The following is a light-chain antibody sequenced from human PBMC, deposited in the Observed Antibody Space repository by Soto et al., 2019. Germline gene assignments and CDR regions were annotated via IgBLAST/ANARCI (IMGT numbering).Light chain of an antibody. CDR2: KVS. V-gene: IGKV2-30*01. CDR1: QSLVFSDGDTY. CDR3: MQSTHWPWT. Sequence: DVVLTQSQLSLPGTLGQPASLSCSSNQSLVFSDGDTYLSWLQQRPGQSPRRLIYKVSHRDSGVPDRFSGSGSGTDFTLKISRLEPEDVGVYYCMQSTHWPWTFGPGTRVEIK. J-gene: IGKJ1*01.